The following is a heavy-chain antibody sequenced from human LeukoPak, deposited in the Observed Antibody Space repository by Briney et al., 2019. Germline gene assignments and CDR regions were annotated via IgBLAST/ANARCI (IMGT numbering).Heavy chain of an antibody. CDR3: ARARGYYDSSGYYQTSHFDY. D-gene: IGHD3-22*01. V-gene: IGHV1-18*01. CDR2: ISAYNGNT. Sequence: ASVKVSCKASGYTSTSYGISWVRQAPGQGLEWMGWISAYNGNTNYAQKLQGRVTMTTDTSTSTAYMELRSLRSDDTAVYYCARARGYYDSSGYYQTSHFDYWGQGTLVTVSS. CDR1: GYTSTSYG. J-gene: IGHJ4*02.